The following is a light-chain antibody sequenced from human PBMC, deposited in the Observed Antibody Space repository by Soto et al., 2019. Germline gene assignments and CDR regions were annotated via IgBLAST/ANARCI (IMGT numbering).Light chain of an antibody. J-gene: IGKJ1*01. CDR2: GVS. CDR3: QQFGSSLRT. V-gene: IGKV3-20*01. Sequence: EIVLTQSPGTLSLSPGERATLSCRASQSVSSTYLAWYQQKPGQAPRLLIYGVSSRATGIPDRFSGSGSGTDFTLTISRLEPEDFVVYYCQQFGSSLRTFGQGTKVEIK. CDR1: QSVSSTY.